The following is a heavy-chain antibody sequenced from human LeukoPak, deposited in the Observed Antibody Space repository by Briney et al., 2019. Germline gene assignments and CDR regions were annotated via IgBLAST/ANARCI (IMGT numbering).Heavy chain of an antibody. D-gene: IGHD3-22*01. V-gene: IGHV4-4*07. CDR2: IHSCGST. CDR1: GVSITSYY. Sequence: SETLSLTCTVSGVSITSYYWTWIRQPAGKGLEWIGRIHSCGSTNYNPSLKSRVTMSVDTSKNQFSLKLNSVTAADTAVYYCARDRYYYDSSGYKYMDVWGKGTTVTVSS. J-gene: IGHJ6*03. CDR3: ARDRYYYDSSGYKYMDV.